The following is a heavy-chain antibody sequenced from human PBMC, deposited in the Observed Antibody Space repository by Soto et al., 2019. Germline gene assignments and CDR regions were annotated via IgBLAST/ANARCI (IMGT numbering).Heavy chain of an antibody. Sequence: SETLSLTCAVSGGSISSSNWWSWVRQPPGKGLEWIGEIYHSGSTNYNPSLKSRVTISVDKSKNQFSLKLSSVTAADTAVYYCAREDSSGPSAFDIWGQGTTVTVSS. V-gene: IGHV4-4*02. CDR2: IYHSGST. CDR1: GGSISSSNW. D-gene: IGHD3-22*01. CDR3: AREDSSGPSAFDI. J-gene: IGHJ3*02.